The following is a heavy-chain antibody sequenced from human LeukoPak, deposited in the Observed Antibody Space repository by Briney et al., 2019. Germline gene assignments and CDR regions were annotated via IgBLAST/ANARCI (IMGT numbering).Heavy chain of an antibody. CDR2: INHSGST. D-gene: IGHD3-10*01. CDR1: GGSFSGYY. Sequence: SETLSLTCAAYGGSFSGYYWSWIRQPPGKGLEWIGEINHSGSTNYNPSLKSRVTISVDTSKNQFSLKLSSVTAADTAVYYCAREGRRRNWFDPWGQGTLVTVPS. V-gene: IGHV4-34*01. J-gene: IGHJ5*02. CDR3: AREGRRRNWFDP.